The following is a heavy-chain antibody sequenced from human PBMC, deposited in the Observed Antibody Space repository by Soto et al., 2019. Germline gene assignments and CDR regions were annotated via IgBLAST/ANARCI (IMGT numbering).Heavy chain of an antibody. V-gene: IGHV1-3*01. Sequence: QVQLVQSGAEVKKPGASVKASCKASVYTFISYAIHWVRQAPGHRLEWMGWINAGNGNTAYSQKFQGRATITRDTSASTANMELSSLRSEDTAVYYCARDLAYGSGNYYCYVMDVWGQGTTVTVSS. J-gene: IGHJ6*02. CDR1: VYTFISYA. CDR3: ARDLAYGSGNYYCYVMDV. D-gene: IGHD3-10*01. CDR2: INAGNGNT.